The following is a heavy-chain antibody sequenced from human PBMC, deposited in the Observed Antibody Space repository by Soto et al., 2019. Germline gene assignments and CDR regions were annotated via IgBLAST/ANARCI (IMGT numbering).Heavy chain of an antibody. D-gene: IGHD2-15*01. Sequence: PSETLSLTCTVSGGSVNSGDYYWSWVRHHPGKGLEWIGYIYYSGSTYYNPSLKSRVTISVDTSKDQFFLRLSSVTAADTAVYYCARSSNNIYFDYWGQGTLVTVS. CDR3: ARSSNNIYFDY. CDR1: GGSVNSGDYY. J-gene: IGHJ4*02. CDR2: IYYSGST. V-gene: IGHV4-31*03.